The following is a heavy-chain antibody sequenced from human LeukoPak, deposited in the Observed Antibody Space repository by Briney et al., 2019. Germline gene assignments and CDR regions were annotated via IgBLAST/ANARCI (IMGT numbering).Heavy chain of an antibody. CDR1: GFTFSSYE. D-gene: IGHD2-8*01. V-gene: IGHV3-48*03. Sequence: PGGSLRLSCAASGFTFSSYEMNWVRQAPGKGLEWVSFISSSGSAIYYAASVKGRFTISRDNAKNSLYLQMNSLSAEDTALYYCARGYCSNGACYRGGFDFWGQGTLVTVSS. CDR3: ARGYCSNGACYRGGFDF. J-gene: IGHJ4*02. CDR2: ISSSGSAI.